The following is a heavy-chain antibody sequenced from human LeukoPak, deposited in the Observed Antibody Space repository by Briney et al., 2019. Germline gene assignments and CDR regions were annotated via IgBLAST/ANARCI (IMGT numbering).Heavy chain of an antibody. CDR2: ISNSGNTI. D-gene: IGHD5-24*01. CDR1: GFTFSSYE. CDR3: TSANYGPAY. V-gene: IGHV3-48*03. J-gene: IGHJ4*02. Sequence: GGSLRLSCAASGFTFSSYEMNWVRQAPGKGLEWVSFISNSGNTIYYADSVEGRFTISRDNAKNSLYLQMNSLRAEDTAVYYCTSANYGPAYWGQGTLVTVSS.